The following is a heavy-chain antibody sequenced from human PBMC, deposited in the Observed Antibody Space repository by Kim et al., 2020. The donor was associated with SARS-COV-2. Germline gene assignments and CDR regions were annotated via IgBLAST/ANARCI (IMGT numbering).Heavy chain of an antibody. CDR2: IYPGDSDT. CDR3: ARHRISIVGAYDAFDI. V-gene: IGHV5-51*01. Sequence: GESLKISCKGSGYSFTSYWIGWVRQMPGKGLEWMGIIYPGDSDTRYSPSFQGQVTISADKSISTAYLQWSSLKASDTAMYYCARHRISIVGAYDAFDIWGQGTMVTVSS. D-gene: IGHD1-26*01. CDR1: GYSFTSYW. J-gene: IGHJ3*02.